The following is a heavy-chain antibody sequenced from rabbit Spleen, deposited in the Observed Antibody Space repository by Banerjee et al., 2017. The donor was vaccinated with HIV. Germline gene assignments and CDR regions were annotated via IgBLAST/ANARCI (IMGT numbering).Heavy chain of an antibody. V-gene: IGHV1S45*01. CDR3: ARDTGSSFSSYGMDL. CDR2: INTATGKA. D-gene: IGHD8-1*01. CDR1: GFSFSDRDV. Sequence: QEQLEESGGGLVKPEGSLTLTCKASGFSFSDRDVMCWVRQAPGKGLEWIACINTATGKAVYARWAKGRFTISKTSSTTVTLQVTSLTAADTATYFCARDTGSSFSSYGMDLWGQGTLVTVS. J-gene: IGHJ6*01.